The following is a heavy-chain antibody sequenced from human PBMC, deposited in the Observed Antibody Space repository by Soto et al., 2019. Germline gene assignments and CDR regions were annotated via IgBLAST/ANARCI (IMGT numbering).Heavy chain of an antibody. J-gene: IGHJ1*01. Sequence: SDTLSLTCSVSGRSIMSNIYYWGWIRQPPGKGLEWIATVHYSGSTYYTPSLKNRVTISADTSKNQFSLRLNSVTAADTAVYYCARQHYYDSSGYYTWNWGQGTLVT. CDR3: ARQHYYDSSGYYTWN. CDR2: VHYSGST. CDR1: GRSIMSNIYY. D-gene: IGHD3-22*01. V-gene: IGHV4-39*01.